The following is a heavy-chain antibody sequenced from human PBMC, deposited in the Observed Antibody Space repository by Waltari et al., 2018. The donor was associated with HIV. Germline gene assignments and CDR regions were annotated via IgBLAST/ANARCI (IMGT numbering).Heavy chain of an antibody. J-gene: IGHJ4*02. Sequence: EVQLVESGGGLVKPGGSLRLSCAAPGFTFSSYSMNWFRQAPGKGLGGVSSISSSSSYIYYADSVKGRFTISRDNAKNSLYLQMNSLRAEDTAVYYCARDRGEWEYSYGSYYFDYWGQGTLVTVSS. CDR2: ISSSSSYI. CDR1: GFTFSSYS. CDR3: ARDRGEWEYSYGSYYFDY. D-gene: IGHD5-18*01. V-gene: IGHV3-21*01.